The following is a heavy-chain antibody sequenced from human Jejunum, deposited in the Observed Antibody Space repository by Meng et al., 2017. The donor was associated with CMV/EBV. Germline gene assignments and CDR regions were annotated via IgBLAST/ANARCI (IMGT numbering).Heavy chain of an antibody. CDR3: ARAPRYNWNFDY. D-gene: IGHD1-20*01. CDR1: GDSVSSSSAA. V-gene: IGHV6-1*01. CDR2: TYYRSKWDN. Sequence: GDSVSSSSAAWNWIRQSPSRGLEWLGRTYYRSKWDNDYAVSVKSRITINPDTSQNQFSLQLNSVTPEDTAVYYCARAPRYNWNFDYWGQGTLVTVSS. J-gene: IGHJ4*02.